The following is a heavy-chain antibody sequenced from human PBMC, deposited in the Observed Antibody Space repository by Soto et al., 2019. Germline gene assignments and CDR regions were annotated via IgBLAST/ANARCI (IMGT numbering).Heavy chain of an antibody. CDR2: INAGNGNT. D-gene: IGHD3-3*01. J-gene: IGHJ3*02. Sequence: ASVKVSCKASGYTVTSYAMHWVRQAPGQRLEWMGWINAGNGNTKYSQKFQGRVTITRDTSASTAYMELSSLRSEDTAVFYCARGRITIFGVVISRDAFDIWGQGTMVTVSS. CDR3: ARGRITIFGVVISRDAFDI. CDR1: GYTVTSYA. V-gene: IGHV1-3*01.